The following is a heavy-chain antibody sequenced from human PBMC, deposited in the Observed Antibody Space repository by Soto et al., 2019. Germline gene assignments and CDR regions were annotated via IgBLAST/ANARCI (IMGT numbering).Heavy chain of an antibody. CDR3: ARARGEYYDSSGYYYYFDY. J-gene: IGHJ4*02. CDR1: GGSISSGPYS. CDR2: FYYSEST. V-gene: IGHV4-39*02. D-gene: IGHD3-22*01. Sequence: SETLSLTCTVSGGSISSGPYSWGWIRQPPGKGLDWIGTFYYSESTHYNPSLESRVTMSVDTSKNQFSLKVSSVTAADTAVYYCARARGEYYDSSGYYYYFDYWGQGTLVTVSS.